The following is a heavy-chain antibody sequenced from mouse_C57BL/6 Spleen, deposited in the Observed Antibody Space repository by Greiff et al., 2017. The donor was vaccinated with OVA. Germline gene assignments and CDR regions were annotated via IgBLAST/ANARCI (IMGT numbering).Heavy chain of an antibody. CDR3: AVFISQPSDY. V-gene: IGHV1-9*01. D-gene: IGHD1-2*01. Sequence: QVQLQQSGAELMKPGASVKLSCKATGYTFTGYWIEWVKQRPGHGLEWIGEILPGSGSTTYNEKFKGKATFTADTSSNTAYMQLSSLTTDDSAIYYCAVFISQPSDYWGQGTTLTVSS. CDR1: GYTFTGYW. J-gene: IGHJ2*01. CDR2: ILPGSGST.